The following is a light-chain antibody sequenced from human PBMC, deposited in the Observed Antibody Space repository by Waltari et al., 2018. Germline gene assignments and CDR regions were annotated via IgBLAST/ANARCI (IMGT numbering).Light chain of an antibody. CDR1: TSYI. J-gene: IGLJ3*02. CDR2: RNN. V-gene: IGLV1-47*01. CDR3: AVWDDSLSGRV. Sequence: QSVLTQPPSASGTPGPRVTIPCSGSTSYINWYQQLPGTAPKLLIYRNNQRPSGVPDRFSGSKSGTSASLAISGLRSDDEADYYCAVWDDSLSGRVFGGGTKLTVL.